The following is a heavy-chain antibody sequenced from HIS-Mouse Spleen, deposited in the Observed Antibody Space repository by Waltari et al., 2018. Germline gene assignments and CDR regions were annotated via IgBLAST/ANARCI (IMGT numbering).Heavy chain of an antibody. V-gene: IGHV1-8*01. D-gene: IGHD4-4*01. CDR1: GYTFTSYD. J-gene: IGHJ4*02. Sequence: QVQLVQSWAEVKKPGASVKVSCKASGYTFTSYDINSLRQATGQGLEWMGWMNPNSGNTGYAQKFQGRVTMTRNTSISTAYMELSSLRSEDTAVYYCARGHDYSNYFDYWGQGTLVTVSS. CDR3: ARGHDYSNYFDY. CDR2: MNPNSGNT.